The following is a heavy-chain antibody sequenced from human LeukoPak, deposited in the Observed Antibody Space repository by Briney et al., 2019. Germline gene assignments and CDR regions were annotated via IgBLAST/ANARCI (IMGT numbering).Heavy chain of an antibody. V-gene: IGHV4-4*07. CDR2: ILTTGGA. CDR1: GGSIGTYY. Sequence: SETLSLTCTVSGGSIGTYYWSWIRQPAGKGLEWIGRILTTGGANYNPSLKSRVTMSLDTSKNLFSLKLNSVTAADTAVYYCVRDGPSWGLLWGQGALVTVSS. CDR3: VRDGPSWGLL. J-gene: IGHJ4*02. D-gene: IGHD7-27*01.